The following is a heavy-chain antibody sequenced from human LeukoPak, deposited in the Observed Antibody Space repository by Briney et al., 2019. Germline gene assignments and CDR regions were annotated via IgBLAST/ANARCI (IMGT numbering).Heavy chain of an antibody. V-gene: IGHV4-4*07. CDR3: ASNYYDKGYMDV. CDR2: IYTSGST. J-gene: IGHJ6*03. CDR1: GGSISSYY. D-gene: IGHD3-22*01. Sequence: SETLSLTCTVTGGSISSYYWSWIRQPAGKGLEWIGRIYTSGSTNYNPSLKSRVTMSVDTSKNQFSLKLSSVTAADTAVYYCASNYYDKGYMDVWGKGTTVTVSS.